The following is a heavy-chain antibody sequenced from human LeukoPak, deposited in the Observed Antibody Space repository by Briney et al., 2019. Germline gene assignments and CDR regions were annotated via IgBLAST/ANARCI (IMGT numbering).Heavy chain of an antibody. Sequence: GGSLRLSCAASGFTLSSYGMQWVRQAPGKGVEGVAVISYEGSNKYYAHSEKSRFTISRDNSKYTLYLQMNSLRAEDTAVYYCAKAANYPRGELWLEWGWFDPWGQGTLVTVSS. CDR2: ISYEGSNK. CDR1: GFTLSSYG. D-gene: IGHD3-10*01. V-gene: IGHV3-30*18. CDR3: AKAANYPRGELWLEWGWFDP. J-gene: IGHJ5*02.